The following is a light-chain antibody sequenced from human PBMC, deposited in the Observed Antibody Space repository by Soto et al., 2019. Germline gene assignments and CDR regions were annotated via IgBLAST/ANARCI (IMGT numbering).Light chain of an antibody. V-gene: IGKV3-11*01. Sequence: EIVLTQSPATLSFSTGERATLSCRASQSISGYLAWYQQKPGQAPRLLIYNASNRATGIPARFSGSGSGTDFTLTISSLEPEDFAVYYCQQRSNWPPTFGPGTKLDL. CDR2: NAS. J-gene: IGKJ3*01. CDR3: QQRSNWPPT. CDR1: QSISGY.